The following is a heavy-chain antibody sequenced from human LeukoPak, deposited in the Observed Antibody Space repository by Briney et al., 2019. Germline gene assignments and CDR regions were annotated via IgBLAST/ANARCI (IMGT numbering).Heavy chain of an antibody. D-gene: IGHD3-10*01. V-gene: IGHV3-21*01. Sequence: GGSLRLSCAASGFTFSSYSMNWVRQAPGKGLEWVSSISTSSSYIYHADSVKGRFTISRDNAKNSLYLQMNSLRAEDTAVYYCARVSGTFGELYWGQGTLVTVSS. CDR3: ARVSGTFGELY. CDR1: GFTFSSYS. J-gene: IGHJ4*02. CDR2: ISTSSSYI.